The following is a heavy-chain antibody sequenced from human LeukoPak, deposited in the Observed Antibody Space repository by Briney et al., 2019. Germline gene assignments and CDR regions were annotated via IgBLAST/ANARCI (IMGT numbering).Heavy chain of an antibody. CDR1: GFSVSKYA. V-gene: IGHV3-23*01. CDR3: AKDGNDYGDYGSDY. D-gene: IGHD4-17*01. Sequence: GGSLRLSCAASGFSVSKYAMSWVRQAPGKGLEWVSTIRGSGGSTSYADSVKGRFTISRDNSKNTLYLQMNSLRAEDTAVYYCAKDGNDYGDYGSDYWGQGTLVTVSS. CDR2: IRGSGGST. J-gene: IGHJ4*02.